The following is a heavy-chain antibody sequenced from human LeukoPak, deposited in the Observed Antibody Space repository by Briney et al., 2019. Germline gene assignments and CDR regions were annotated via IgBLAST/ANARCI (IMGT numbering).Heavy chain of an antibody. CDR1: GFTFSSYW. CDR3: ARGRPLDY. CDR2: INQDGSEN. J-gene: IGHJ4*02. Sequence: GGSLRLSCGFSGFTFSSYWMSWVRQAPGKGLEWVANINQDGSENYYVDSVKGRFTISRDNAKNSLCLQMNSLRVEDTAVYYCARGRPLDYWGQGTLVTVSS. V-gene: IGHV3-7*01.